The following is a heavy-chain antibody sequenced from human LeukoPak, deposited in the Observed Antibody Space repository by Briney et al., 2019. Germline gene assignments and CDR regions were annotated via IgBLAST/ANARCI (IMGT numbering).Heavy chain of an antibody. D-gene: IGHD2-8*02. J-gene: IGHJ4*02. CDR3: ATYRQVLLPFES. Sequence: GGSLRLSCAASGFTFSSYWMHWVRQGPGKGLVWVSRFLSDGSRTTYADSVKGRFTISGDNAKNTLYLQMNSLRAEDTAIYYCATYRQVLLPFESWGQGTLVTVSS. CDR1: GFTFSSYW. V-gene: IGHV3-74*01. CDR2: FLSDGSRT.